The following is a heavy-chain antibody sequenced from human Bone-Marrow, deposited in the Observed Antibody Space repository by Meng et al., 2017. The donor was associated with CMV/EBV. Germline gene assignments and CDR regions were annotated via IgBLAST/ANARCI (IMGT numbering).Heavy chain of an antibody. Sequence: GESLKISCAASGFTFSNAWMSWVRQAPGKGLEWVGRIKSKTDGGTTDYAAPVKGRFTISRDNANNSLYLQMNSLRAEDTAVYYCVRDLKYSGYDPYYFDYWGQGTLVTVSS. J-gene: IGHJ4*02. CDR1: GFTFSNAW. CDR2: IKSKTDGGTT. D-gene: IGHD5-12*01. V-gene: IGHV3-15*01. CDR3: VRDLKYSGYDPYYFDY.